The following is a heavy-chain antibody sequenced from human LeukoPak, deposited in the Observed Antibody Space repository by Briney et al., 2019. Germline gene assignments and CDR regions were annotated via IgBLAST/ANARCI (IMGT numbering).Heavy chain of an antibody. CDR3: ARMGTGGRPFDY. CDR2: ISSTGSTI. J-gene: IGHJ4*02. CDR1: GFTFSNYG. Sequence: PGGSLRLSCAASGFTFSNYGMNWVRQAPGRGLECLSYISSTGSTIYNADSVKGRFTISRDNAQDSLYLQMNSLRAEDTAVYYCARMGTGGRPFDYWGQGTLVTVSS. V-gene: IGHV3-48*03. D-gene: IGHD2-8*02.